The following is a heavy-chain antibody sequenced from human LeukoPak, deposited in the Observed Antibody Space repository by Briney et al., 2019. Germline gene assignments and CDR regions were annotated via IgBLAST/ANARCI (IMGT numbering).Heavy chain of an antibody. CDR2: VYSSGSA. Sequence: PSETLSLTCTVSGGSISSGSDYWSWIRQSAGKGLEWIGRVYSSGSANYNPSLKSRLTMAVDTSKNQFSLKLYSVTAADTAVYYCARRPSPPDAFDIWGQGTMVTVSS. CDR3: ARRPSPPDAFDI. CDR1: GGSISSGSDY. V-gene: IGHV4-61*02. J-gene: IGHJ3*02.